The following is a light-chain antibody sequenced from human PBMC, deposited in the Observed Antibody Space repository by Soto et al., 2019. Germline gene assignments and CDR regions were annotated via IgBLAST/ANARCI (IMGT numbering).Light chain of an antibody. V-gene: IGKV3-11*01. J-gene: IGKJ4*01. CDR2: GAS. Sequence: EIVLTQSPATLSLSPGERATLSCKASQNIRSHLAWYLQKPGQPPRLLIFGASNRATGIPARFSGSGSGTDFTLTISSLEPEDSGFYYCQQRSDWPLTFGGGARVEVK. CDR1: QNIRSH. CDR3: QQRSDWPLT.